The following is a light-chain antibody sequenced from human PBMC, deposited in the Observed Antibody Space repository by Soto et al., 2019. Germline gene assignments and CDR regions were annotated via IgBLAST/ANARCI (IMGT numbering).Light chain of an antibody. CDR3: QQSYRFTLT. J-gene: IGKJ4*01. V-gene: IGKV1-39*01. Sequence: DIQMTQSPSSLSAFVGDSVTITCHASQRISTFLNWYHQKPGKAPKLLIYSASYLQSGVPSNFSGSGSGTDFTLSIVTLQPEDFGTYFCQQSYRFTLTFGGGTKVDIX. CDR2: SAS. CDR1: QRISTF.